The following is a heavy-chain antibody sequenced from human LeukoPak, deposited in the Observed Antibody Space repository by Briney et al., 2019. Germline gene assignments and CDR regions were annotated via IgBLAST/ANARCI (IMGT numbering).Heavy chain of an antibody. V-gene: IGHV3-11*01. Sequence: GVSLRLSCAASGFTFSDYYMSWIRQAPGKGLEWVSYISSSGSNIYYADSVKVRFTISRDNAKNSLYLQMNSLRAEDTAVYYCARDGGSVRPVDIVATGVDFDYWGQGTLVTVSS. CDR3: ARDGGSVRPVDIVATGVDFDY. CDR1: GFTFSDYY. CDR2: ISSSGSNI. J-gene: IGHJ4*02. D-gene: IGHD5-12*01.